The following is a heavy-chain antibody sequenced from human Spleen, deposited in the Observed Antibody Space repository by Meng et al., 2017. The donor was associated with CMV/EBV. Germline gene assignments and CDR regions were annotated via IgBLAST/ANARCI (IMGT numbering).Heavy chain of an antibody. D-gene: IGHD3-10*01. V-gene: IGHV3-7*01. CDR1: GFTFSSYW. CDR2: IKQDGGEK. J-gene: IGHJ6*02. CDR3: VRDNRGFGDSRMDV. Sequence: GGSLRLSCTASGFTFSSYWMTWVRQAPGKGLEWVANIKQDGGEKYYVDSVKGRFTISRDNAKSTLYLQMNSLRAEDTAVYYCVRDNRGFGDSRMDVWGQGSTVTVSS.